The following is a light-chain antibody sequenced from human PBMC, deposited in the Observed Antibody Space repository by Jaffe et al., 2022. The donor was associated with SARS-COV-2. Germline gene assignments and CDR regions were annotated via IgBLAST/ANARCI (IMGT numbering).Light chain of an antibody. Sequence: DIQLTQSPSFLSASIGDRVTITCRASQGIGSYLAWYQQKPGKAPKLLIYPASTLQSGVPSRFSGSGSGTQFTLTISSLQPEDFATYYCQQVDSYPRTFGQGTKVEIK. CDR2: PAS. J-gene: IGKJ1*01. CDR1: QGIGSY. CDR3: QQVDSYPRT. V-gene: IGKV1-9*01.